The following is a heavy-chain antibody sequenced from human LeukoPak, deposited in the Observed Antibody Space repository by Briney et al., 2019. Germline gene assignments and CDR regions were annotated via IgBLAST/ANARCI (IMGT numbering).Heavy chain of an antibody. V-gene: IGHV3-30*18. CDR1: GFTFSSYG. CDR2: ISYDGSNK. Sequence: GRSLRLSRAASGFTFSSYGMHWVRQAPGKGLEWVAVISYDGSNKYYADSVKGRFTISRDNSKNSVYLQMNSLRSEDTALYYCAKDRPKSYWGQGTLVTVSS. CDR3: AKDRPKSY. J-gene: IGHJ4*02.